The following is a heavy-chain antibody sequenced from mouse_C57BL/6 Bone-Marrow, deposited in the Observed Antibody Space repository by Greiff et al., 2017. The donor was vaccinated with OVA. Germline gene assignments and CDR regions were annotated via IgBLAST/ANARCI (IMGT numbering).Heavy chain of an antibody. V-gene: IGHV1-55*01. CDR2: IYPGSGST. CDR1: GYTFTSYW. CDR3: AILYHYYYAMDY. Sequence: QVQLKESGAELVKPGASVKMSCKASGYTFTSYWITWVKQRPGQGLEWIGDIYPGSGSTNYNEKFKSKATLTVDTSSSTAYMQLSSLTSEDSAVYYCAILYHYYYAMDYWGQGTSVTVSS. J-gene: IGHJ4*01. D-gene: IGHD2-12*01.